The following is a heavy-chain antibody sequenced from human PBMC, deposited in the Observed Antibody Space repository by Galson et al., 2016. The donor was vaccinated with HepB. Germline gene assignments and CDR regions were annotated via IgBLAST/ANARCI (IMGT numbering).Heavy chain of an antibody. Sequence: SVKVSCKASGYIFTNFGITWVRRAPGQGLEWMGWISAYNGKTKYVQKLQGRVTMTTDTSTSTAYMELRSLRSDDTAVYYCAGRGTRDGYNRDAFDIWGQGTMVTVSS. D-gene: IGHD5-24*01. CDR1: GYIFTNFG. CDR2: ISAYNGKT. J-gene: IGHJ3*02. V-gene: IGHV1-18*01. CDR3: AGRGTRDGYNRDAFDI.